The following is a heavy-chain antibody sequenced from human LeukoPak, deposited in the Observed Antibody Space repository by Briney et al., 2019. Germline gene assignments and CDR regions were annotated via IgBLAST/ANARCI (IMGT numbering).Heavy chain of an antibody. V-gene: IGHV1-69*13. Sequence: ASVKVSCKASGYTFTSYDINWVRRATGQGLEWMGGIIPIFGTANYAQKFQGRVTITADESTSTAYMELSSLRSEDTAVYYCARAPYGSGSYEFDYWGQGTLVTVSS. CDR1: GYTFTSYD. J-gene: IGHJ4*02. CDR3: ARAPYGSGSYEFDY. CDR2: IIPIFGTA. D-gene: IGHD3-10*01.